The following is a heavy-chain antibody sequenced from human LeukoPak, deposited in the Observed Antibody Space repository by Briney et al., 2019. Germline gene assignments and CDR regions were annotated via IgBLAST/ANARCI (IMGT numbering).Heavy chain of an antibody. CDR1: GYTFTSYG. CDR3: ARDTLLSVVVVPAANVYFDY. V-gene: IGHV1-18*04. CDR2: ISAYNGNT. D-gene: IGHD2-2*01. J-gene: IGHJ4*02. Sequence: ASVKVSCKASGYTFTSYGISWVRQAPGQGLEWMGWISAYNGNTNYAQKLQGRVTMTTDTSTSTAYMELRSLRSDDTAVYYCARDTLLSVVVVPAANVYFDYWGQETLVTVSS.